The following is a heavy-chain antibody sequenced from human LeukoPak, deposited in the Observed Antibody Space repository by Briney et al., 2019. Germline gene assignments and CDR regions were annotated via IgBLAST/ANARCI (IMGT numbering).Heavy chain of an antibody. J-gene: IGHJ5*02. D-gene: IGHD3-22*01. CDR2: INHSGST. CDR1: GGSFSGYY. CDR3: ARGGNYYDSSGP. V-gene: IGHV4-34*01. Sequence: SETLSLTCAVYGGSFSGYYWGWIRQPPGKGLEWIGEINHSGSTNYNPSLKSRVTISVDTSKNQFSLKLSSVTAADTAVYYCARGGNYYDSSGPWGQGTLVTVSS.